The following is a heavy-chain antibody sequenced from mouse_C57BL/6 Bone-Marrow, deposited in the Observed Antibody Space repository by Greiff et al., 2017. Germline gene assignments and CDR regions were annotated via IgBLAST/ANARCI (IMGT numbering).Heavy chain of an antibody. CDR3: ARARYYFDY. CDR2: IYPRSGNT. J-gene: IGHJ2*01. D-gene: IGHD3-1*01. V-gene: IGHV1-81*01. CDR1: GYSFTSCG. Sequence: VQLLQSGAELARPAPSVKLSCKASGYSFTSCGLSWVKQRTGQGLEWIGEIYPRSGNTYYNEKFKGKATLTADKSSSTAYMELRSLTSEDSAVYFCARARYYFDYWGQGTTLTVSS.